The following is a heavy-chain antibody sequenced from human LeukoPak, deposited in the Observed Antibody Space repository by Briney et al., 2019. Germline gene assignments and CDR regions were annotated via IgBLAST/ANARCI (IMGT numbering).Heavy chain of an antibody. D-gene: IGHD1-1*01. CDR2: IYYSGST. J-gene: IGHJ3*02. CDR3: ARDHDRYAFDI. CDR1: VGSLSSGDYY. Sequence: SETLSLTCTVSVGSLSSGDYYWSWIRQPPGKGLEWIGYIYYSGSTYYNPSLKSRVTISVDTSKNQFSLKLSSVTAADTAVYYCARDHDRYAFDIWGQGTMVTVSS. V-gene: IGHV4-30-4*01.